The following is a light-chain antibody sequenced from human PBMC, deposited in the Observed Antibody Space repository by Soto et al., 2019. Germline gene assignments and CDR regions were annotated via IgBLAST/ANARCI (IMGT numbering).Light chain of an antibody. CDR2: DAS. J-gene: IGKJ1*01. Sequence: DIQMTQSPSSLSASVGDRVTITCQASQDISNYLNWYQQKPGKAPKLLIYDASNLETGVPSRFSGSGSGTDSTFTISSLQPEDIATYYWQQYDKLPPWTFGQGTKVEIK. CDR1: QDISNY. CDR3: QQYDKLPPWT. V-gene: IGKV1-33*01.